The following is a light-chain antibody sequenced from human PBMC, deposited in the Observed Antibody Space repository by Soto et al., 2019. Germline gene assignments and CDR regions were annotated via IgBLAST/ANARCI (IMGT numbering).Light chain of an antibody. CDR1: QGISTW. CDR2: KAS. V-gene: IGKV1-5*03. J-gene: IGKJ1*01. Sequence: DIQMTQSPATLSASVGDRVAITCRASQGISTWLAWYQQKPGKATKALIYKASSLDSGVPSRFSGSGSRTEFPLTISSLQPDDFATYYCQQYSTSSRTFGQGTKVEIK. CDR3: QQYSTSSRT.